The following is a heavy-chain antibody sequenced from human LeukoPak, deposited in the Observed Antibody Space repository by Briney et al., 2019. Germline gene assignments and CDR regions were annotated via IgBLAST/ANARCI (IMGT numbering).Heavy chain of an antibody. D-gene: IGHD3-10*01. V-gene: IGHV3-48*04. J-gene: IGHJ6*03. Sequence: HAGGSLRLSCAASGFTFSGHGMNWVRQAPGKGLEWLAYISHSSNTIYYADSVRGRFTVSRDNPKNSLFLQMNSLRAEDTAVYFCARISGSGGSYYYYYMDVWGKGTTFTVSS. CDR2: ISHSSNTI. CDR1: GFTFSGHG. CDR3: ARISGSGGSYYYYYMDV.